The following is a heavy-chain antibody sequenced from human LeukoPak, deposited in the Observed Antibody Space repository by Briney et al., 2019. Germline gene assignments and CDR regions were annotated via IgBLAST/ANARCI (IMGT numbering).Heavy chain of an antibody. CDR3: ARGLPIAVAGIFDY. J-gene: IGHJ4*02. Sequence: ASVKVSCKASGYAFTSYAMNWVRQAPGQGLEWMGWINTNTGNPTYAQGFTGRFVFSLDTSVSTAYLQISSLKAEDTAVYYCARGLPIAVAGIFDYWGQGTLVTVPS. CDR2: INTNTGNP. V-gene: IGHV7-4-1*02. CDR1: GYAFTSYA. D-gene: IGHD6-19*01.